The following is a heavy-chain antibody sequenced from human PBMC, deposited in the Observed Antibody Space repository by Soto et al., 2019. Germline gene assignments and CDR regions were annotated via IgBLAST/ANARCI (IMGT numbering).Heavy chain of an antibody. CDR3: AKSGVTMVRGASDYYYYGMDV. CDR1: GISFSRSG. D-gene: IGHD3-10*01. J-gene: IGHJ6*02. V-gene: IGHV3-30*18. Sequence: GGSLRLSCVASGISFSRSGMHWVRQAPGKGLEWVAVISYDGSRTYYPDSVKGRFTISRDDSKNTVYLQMNTLRTDDTAVYYCAKSGVTMVRGASDYYYYGMDVWGQGTTVTVSS. CDR2: ISYDGSRT.